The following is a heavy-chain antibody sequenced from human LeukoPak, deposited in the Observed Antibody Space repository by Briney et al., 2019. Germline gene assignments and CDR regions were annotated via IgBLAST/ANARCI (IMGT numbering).Heavy chain of an antibody. V-gene: IGHV4-38-2*01. CDR3: ARHNVYDSSGDGRYYFDQ. J-gene: IGHJ4*02. CDR2: MSHSGST. CDR1: GYSNSSGYH. D-gene: IGHD3-22*01. Sequence: SETLSLTCAVSGYSNSSGYHWAWIRQPSGKGLEWIGSMSHSGSTYYNPSLKSRVTFSVDTSKNQFSVKLRSVSAADTAVYYCARHNVYDSSGDGRYYFDQWGQGTLITVSS.